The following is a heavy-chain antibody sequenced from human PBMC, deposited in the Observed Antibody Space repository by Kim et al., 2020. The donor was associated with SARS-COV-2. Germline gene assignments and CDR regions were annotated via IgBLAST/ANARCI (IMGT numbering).Heavy chain of an antibody. V-gene: IGHV3-33*05. D-gene: IGHD3-9*01. CDR3: ARSMDYDILTGYYYYYYG. CDR1: GFTFSSYG. J-gene: IGHJ6*01. Sequence: GGSLRLSCAASGFTFSSYGMHWVRQAPGKGLEWVAVISYDGSNKYYADSVKGRFTISRDNSKNTLYLQMNSLRAEDTAVYYCARSMDYDILTGYYYYYYG. CDR2: ISYDGSNK.